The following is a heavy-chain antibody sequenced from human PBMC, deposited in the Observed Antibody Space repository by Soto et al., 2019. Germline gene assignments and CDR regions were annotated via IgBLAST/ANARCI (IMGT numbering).Heavy chain of an antibody. J-gene: IGHJ6*02. V-gene: IGHV5-51*01. CDR2: IYPGDSDT. Sequence: GESLKISCKGSGYSFTSYWINWVRQMPGKGLEWMGIIYPGDSDTRYSPSFQGQVTISADKSISTAYLQWRSLKASDTAMYYCARHHGSPGSYFGMDVWGQGTTVTVSS. D-gene: IGHD6-13*01. CDR1: GYSFTSYW. CDR3: ARHHGSPGSYFGMDV.